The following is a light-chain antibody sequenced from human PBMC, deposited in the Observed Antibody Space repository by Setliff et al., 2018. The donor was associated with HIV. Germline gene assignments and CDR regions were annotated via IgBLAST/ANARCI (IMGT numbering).Light chain of an antibody. CDR1: SSDVGGYPY. V-gene: IGLV2-14*01. J-gene: IGLJ1*01. Sequence: QSVLTQPASVSGSPGQSVTISCTGTSSDVGGYPYVSWYQQYPGKVPKLMIYEVSNRPSGVSNRFSGSKSANMASLTISGLQAEDEADYYCSSYTISNSFVFGTGTKVTV. CDR2: EVS. CDR3: SSYTISNSFV.